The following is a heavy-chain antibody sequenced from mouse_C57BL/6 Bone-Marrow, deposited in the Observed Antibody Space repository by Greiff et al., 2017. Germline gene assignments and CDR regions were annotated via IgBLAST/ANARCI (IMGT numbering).Heavy chain of an antibody. CDR1: GFTFSDYG. CDR3: AKDYGSSFDY. CDR2: ISSGSSTI. J-gene: IGHJ2*01. V-gene: IGHV5-17*01. Sequence: EVQVVESGGGLVKPGGSLKLSCAASGFTFSDYGMHWVRQASEKGLEWVAYISSGSSTIYYADTVKGRFTISRDNAKNTLFLQMTSLRSEDTAMYYCAKDYGSSFDYWGQGTTLPVSS. D-gene: IGHD1-1*01.